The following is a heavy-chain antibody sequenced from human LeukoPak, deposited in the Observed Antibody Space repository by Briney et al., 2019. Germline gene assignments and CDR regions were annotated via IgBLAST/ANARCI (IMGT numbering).Heavy chain of an antibody. Sequence: GGSLRLSCAASGFXFSSYAIHWVRQAPGKGLEWVAVIWYDGSKKYYTDSVKGRFTISRDNSKNTLYLQMNSLRVEDTAVHYCARDHSTTVYYFDYWGQGTLVTVSS. V-gene: IGHV3-33*01. CDR1: GFXFSSYA. D-gene: IGHD4-17*01. J-gene: IGHJ4*02. CDR2: IWYDGSKK. CDR3: ARDHSTTVYYFDY.